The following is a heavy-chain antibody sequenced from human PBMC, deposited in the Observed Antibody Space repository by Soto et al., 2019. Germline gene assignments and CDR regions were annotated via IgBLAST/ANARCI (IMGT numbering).Heavy chain of an antibody. CDR3: ARVMDYYDSSGYFDH. Sequence: SETLSLTCTVSGGSISSGGYYWSWIRQRPGKGLEWIGYIYYSGSTYYNPSLKSRVTISVDTSKNQFSLKLSSVTAADTAVYYCARVMDYYDSSGYFDHWGQGTLVTVSS. V-gene: IGHV4-31*03. CDR2: IYYSGST. CDR1: GGSISSGGYY. J-gene: IGHJ4*02. D-gene: IGHD3-22*01.